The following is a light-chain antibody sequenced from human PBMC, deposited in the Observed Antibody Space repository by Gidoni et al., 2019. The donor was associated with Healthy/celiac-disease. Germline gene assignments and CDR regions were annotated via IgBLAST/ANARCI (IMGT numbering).Light chain of an antibody. CDR3: QSYDSSLSGVV. CDR1: SSNIGAGYD. CDR2: GNS. V-gene: IGLV1-40*01. J-gene: IGLJ2*01. Sequence: QSVLTQPPLVSGAPGQRVTISCTGSSSNIGAGYDVPWYQQLPGTAPKLLSYGNSNRPSGVPDRVSGSKSGTSASLAITGLQAEDEADYYCQSYDSSLSGVVFGGGTKLTVL.